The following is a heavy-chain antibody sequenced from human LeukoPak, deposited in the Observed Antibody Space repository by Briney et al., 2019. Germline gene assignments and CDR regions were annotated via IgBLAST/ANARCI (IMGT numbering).Heavy chain of an antibody. D-gene: IGHD3-22*01. Sequence: PSETLSLTCTVSGGSISSYYWSWIRQPPGKGREWIGYIYYSGSTNYNPSLKSRVTISVDTSKNQFSLKLSSVTAADTAVYYCAREAVSEYYYDSSGYSAFDIWGQGTMVTVSS. CDR1: GGSISSYY. CDR2: IYYSGST. J-gene: IGHJ3*02. CDR3: AREAVSEYYYDSSGYSAFDI. V-gene: IGHV4-59*01.